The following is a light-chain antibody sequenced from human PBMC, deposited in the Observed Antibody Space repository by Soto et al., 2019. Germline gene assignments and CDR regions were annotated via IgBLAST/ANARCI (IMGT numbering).Light chain of an antibody. Sequence: QSVLTQPASVSGSPGQSITISCTGTSSDVRGYKSVSWYQQESGKAPKLIIYDVSSRPSGVSDRFSGSKSGTTASLTISGLRTEDEADYYCSSYTSTSAGVFGGGTKVTVL. V-gene: IGLV2-14*01. CDR2: DVS. J-gene: IGLJ3*02. CDR3: SSYTSTSAGV. CDR1: SSDVRGYKS.